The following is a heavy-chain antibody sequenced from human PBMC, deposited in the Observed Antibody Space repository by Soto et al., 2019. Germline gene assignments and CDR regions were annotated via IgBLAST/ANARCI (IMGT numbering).Heavy chain of an antibody. D-gene: IGHD3-16*01. Sequence: ESGGGVVQPGRSLRLSCAASGFSFSTYCMHWVRQAPGKGLEWVAVIWYDADKKFYVDSVKGRFTISRDNYKNTLYLQMNSLRAEDTAIYYCAKGDPYYFGMDVWGQGTTVTVSS. CDR1: GFSFSTYC. V-gene: IGHV3-33*06. CDR3: AKGDPYYFGMDV. J-gene: IGHJ6*02. CDR2: IWYDADKK.